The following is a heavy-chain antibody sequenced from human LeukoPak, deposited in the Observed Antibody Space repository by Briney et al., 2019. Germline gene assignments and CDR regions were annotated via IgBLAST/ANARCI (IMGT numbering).Heavy chain of an antibody. CDR1: GFTFSSYA. D-gene: IGHD3-22*01. V-gene: IGHV3-23*01. CDR2: ISGSGGST. CDR3: HYDSSGYYGVEAFDI. Sequence: GGSLRLSCAASGFTFSSYAMSWVRQAPGKGLEWVSAISGSGGSTYYADSVKGRFTISRDNSKNTLYLQMNSLRAEDTAVYYCHYDSSGYYGVEAFDIWGQGTMVTVSS. J-gene: IGHJ3*02.